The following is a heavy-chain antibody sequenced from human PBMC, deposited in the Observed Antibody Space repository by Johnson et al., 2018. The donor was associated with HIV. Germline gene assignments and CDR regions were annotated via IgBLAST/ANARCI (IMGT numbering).Heavy chain of an antibody. CDR1: GFTLDDYG. CDR3: TTDLELAGLWFGELWDDAFDI. Sequence: VQLVESGGGVVRPGGSLRLSCAASGFTLDDYGMAWVRQAPGKGLEWVGRIKSKTDGGTTDYAAPVKGRFTISRDDSKNTLYLQMNSLKTEDTAVYYCTTDLELAGLWFGELWDDAFDIWGQGTMVTVSS. V-gene: IGHV3-15*01. J-gene: IGHJ3*02. D-gene: IGHD3-10*01. CDR2: IKSKTDGGTT.